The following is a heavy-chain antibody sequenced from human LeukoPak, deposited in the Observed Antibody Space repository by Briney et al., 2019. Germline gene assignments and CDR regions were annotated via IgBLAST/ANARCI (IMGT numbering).Heavy chain of an antibody. Sequence: GASVKVSCKASGYTFSRYGITWVRQAPGQGLEWMGWITVYGGNTNYAQNLQGRVTMTTDTSTSTAYMELRSLRSDDTAVYYCARNDYSTLPVHNFCDFWGQGTLVTVSS. CDR2: ITVYGGNT. CDR1: GYTFSRYG. V-gene: IGHV1-18*01. D-gene: IGHD4-11*01. J-gene: IGHJ4*02. CDR3: ARNDYSTLPVHNFCDF.